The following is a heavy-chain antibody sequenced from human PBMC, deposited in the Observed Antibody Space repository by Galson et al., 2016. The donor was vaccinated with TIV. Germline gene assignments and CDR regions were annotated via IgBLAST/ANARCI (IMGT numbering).Heavy chain of an antibody. CDR2: LSPIFGTP. Sequence: SVKVSCKASGDTFSLYALGWVRQAPGQGLEWMGGLSPIFGTPNYAQNLQGRLTMTRDTSTSTVYMEMSSLRSEDTAVYYCATVRACGGDCYYSDSWGPGTLVSVSS. CDR1: GDTFSLYA. V-gene: IGHV1-69*05. D-gene: IGHD2-21*01. CDR3: ATVRACGGDCYYSDS. J-gene: IGHJ4*02.